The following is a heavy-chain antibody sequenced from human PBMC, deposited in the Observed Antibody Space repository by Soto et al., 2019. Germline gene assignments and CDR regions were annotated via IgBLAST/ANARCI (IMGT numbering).Heavy chain of an antibody. Sequence: LRLSCAASGFTFSDYYMSWFRQAPEKGLEWVSYASGSGGVKLYADSVKGRFTISRDNAKNSLYLQLNSLRADDTAVYYCARLGSIAAAGTPDYWGQGTLVTAPQ. J-gene: IGHJ4*02. V-gene: IGHV3-11*01. CDR1: GFTFSDYY. CDR3: ARLGSIAAAGTPDY. CDR2: ASGSGGVK. D-gene: IGHD6-13*01.